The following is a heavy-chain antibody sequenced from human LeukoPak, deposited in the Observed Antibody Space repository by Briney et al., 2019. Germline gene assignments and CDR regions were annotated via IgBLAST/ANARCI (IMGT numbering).Heavy chain of an antibody. CDR2: IYTSGST. D-gene: IGHD1-26*01. V-gene: IGHV4-38-2*02. J-gene: IGHJ4*02. CDR1: GYSISSGYY. Sequence: TTSETLSLTCTVSGYSISSGYYWGWIRQPPGKGLEWIGRIYTSGSTNYDPSLKSRVTMSVDTSKNQFSLKLSSVTAADTAVYYCAREVGARSVDDYWGQGTLVTVSS. CDR3: AREVGARSVDDY.